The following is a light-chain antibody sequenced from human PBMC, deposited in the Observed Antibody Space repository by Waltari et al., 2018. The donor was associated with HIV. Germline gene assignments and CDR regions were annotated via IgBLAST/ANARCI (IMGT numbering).Light chain of an antibody. J-gene: IGLJ2*01. V-gene: IGLV2-14*03. CDR1: SSALRAYNY. CDR3: SSYTASSTLDVV. Sequence: QSALTQAASVSGYPGQSINISCTGSSSALRAYNYVYWYPQHTDKVPTLVIYEVHNRPSGISNRFSGSKSGNTASLTISGLQADDEASYYCSSYTASSTLDVVFGGGTRLTVL. CDR2: EVH.